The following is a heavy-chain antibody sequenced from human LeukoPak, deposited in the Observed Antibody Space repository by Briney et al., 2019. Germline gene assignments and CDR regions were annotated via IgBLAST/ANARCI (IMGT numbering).Heavy chain of an antibody. D-gene: IGHD3-10*01. CDR2: IYYSGST. V-gene: IGHV4-59*01. J-gene: IGHJ4*02. Sequence: SETLSLTCTVSGGSISSYYWSWIRQPPGKGLEWIGYIYYSGSTNYNPSLKSRVTISVDTSKNQISLKLISVTAADTAVYYGARDGRRGPQDYFDYWGQGTLVTVSS. CDR3: ARDGRRGPQDYFDY. CDR1: GGSISSYY.